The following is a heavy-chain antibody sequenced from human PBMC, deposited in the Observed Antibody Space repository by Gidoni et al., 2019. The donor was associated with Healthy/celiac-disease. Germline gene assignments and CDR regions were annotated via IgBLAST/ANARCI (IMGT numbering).Heavy chain of an antibody. CDR2: INNSGST. CDR1: GGSFSGYY. CDR3: ARGGRNSSGWYALGY. V-gene: IGHV4-34*01. Sequence: QVQLQQWGAGRLKPSETLSLTCAVYGGSFSGYYWSWTRQPPGKGLEWIGEINNSGSTNYNPSLKSRVTISVDTSKNQFSLKLSSVTAADTAVYYCARGGRNSSGWYALGYWGQGTLVTVSS. J-gene: IGHJ4*02. D-gene: IGHD6-19*01.